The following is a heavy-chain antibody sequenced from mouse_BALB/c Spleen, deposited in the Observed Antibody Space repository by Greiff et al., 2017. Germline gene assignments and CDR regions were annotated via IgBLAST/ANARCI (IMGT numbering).Heavy chain of an antibody. V-gene: IGHV1-7*01. CDR2: INPSTGYT. J-gene: IGHJ1*01. D-gene: IGHD2-4*01. CDR1: GYTLTSYW. CDR3: ARGDYDGGWYFDV. Sequence: VQLQQSGAELAKPGASVKMSCKASGYTLTSYWMHWVKQRPGQGLEWIGYINPSTGYTEYNQKFKDKATLTADKSSSTAYMQLSSLTSEDSAVYYCARGDYDGGWYFDVWGAGTTVTVSS.